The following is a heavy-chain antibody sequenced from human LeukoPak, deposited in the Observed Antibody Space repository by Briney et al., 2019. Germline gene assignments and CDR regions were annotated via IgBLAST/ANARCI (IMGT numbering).Heavy chain of an antibody. V-gene: IGHV3-21*04. CDR1: GFTFSSHS. Sequence: GSLRLSCAASGFTFSSHSMNWVRQAPGKGLEWVSSISRGGNSKYSADSVKGRFTISRDNAKNSLDLQMDSLRPEDTAVYYCARDQFLDSWGQGTLVTVSS. CDR3: ARDQFLDS. J-gene: IGHJ4*02. CDR2: ISRGGNSK.